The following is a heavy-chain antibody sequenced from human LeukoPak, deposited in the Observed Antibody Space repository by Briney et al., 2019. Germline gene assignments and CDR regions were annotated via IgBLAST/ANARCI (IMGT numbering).Heavy chain of an antibody. J-gene: IGHJ4*02. V-gene: IGHV1-69*01. D-gene: IGHD5-12*01. CDR2: IIPIFGTA. CDR3: ARVGGGYDSDGAF. Sequence: SVKVSCKASGGTFSSYAISWVRQAPGQGLEWMGGIIPIFGTANYAQKFQGRVTITADESTSTAYMELSSLKSDDTAVYYCARVGGGYDSDGAFWGQGTLVIVSS. CDR1: GGTFSSYA.